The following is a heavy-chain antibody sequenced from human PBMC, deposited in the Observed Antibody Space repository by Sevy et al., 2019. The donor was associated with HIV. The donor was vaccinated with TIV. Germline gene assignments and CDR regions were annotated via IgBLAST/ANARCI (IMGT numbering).Heavy chain of an antibody. CDR3: ARGGYCSSTSCYALLGNDY. CDR2: IYYSGST. CDR1: GGSVSSGSYY. J-gene: IGHJ4*02. Sequence: SETMSLTCTVSGGSVSSGSYYWSWIRQPPGKGLEWIGYIYYSGSTNYNPSLKSRVTISVDTSKNQFSLKLSSVTAADTAVYYCARGGYCSSTSCYALLGNDYWGQGTLVTVSS. D-gene: IGHD2-2*01. V-gene: IGHV4-61*01.